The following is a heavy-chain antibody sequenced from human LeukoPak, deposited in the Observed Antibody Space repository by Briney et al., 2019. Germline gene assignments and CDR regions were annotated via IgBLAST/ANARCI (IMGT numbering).Heavy chain of an antibody. CDR1: GGSISSSSYY. D-gene: IGHD5-18*01. CDR3: ARLNSYGPPLFDY. J-gene: IGHJ4*02. CDR2: IYYSGST. V-gene: IGHV4-39*01. Sequence: PSETLSLTCTVSGGSISSSSYYWGWIRQPPGKGLEWIGSIYYSGSTYYNPSLKSRVTISVDTSKNQFSLKLSSVTVADTAVYYCARLNSYGPPLFDYWGQGTLVTVSS.